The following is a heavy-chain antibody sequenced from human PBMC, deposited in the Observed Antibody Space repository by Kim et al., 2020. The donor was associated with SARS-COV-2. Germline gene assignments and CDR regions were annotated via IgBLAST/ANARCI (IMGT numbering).Heavy chain of an antibody. CDR3: AREVYDSRGSDEFDI. D-gene: IGHD3-22*01. CDR1: GGSINSGGYY. V-gene: IGHV4-31*03. J-gene: IGHJ3*02. CDR2: IYYSGST. Sequence: SETLSLTCTVSGGSINSGGYYWTWIRQHPEKGLEWIGYIYYSGSTYYNPSLTSRVTISLDTSKNQFSLKLNSVTAADTAVYYCAREVYDSRGSDEFDIWGQGTKVTVSS.